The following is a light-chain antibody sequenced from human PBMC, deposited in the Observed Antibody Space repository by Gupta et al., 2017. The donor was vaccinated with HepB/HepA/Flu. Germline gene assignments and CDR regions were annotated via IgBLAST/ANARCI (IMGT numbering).Light chain of an antibody. CDR2: EVS. J-gene: IGLJ1*01. V-gene: IGLV2-11*01. Sequence: QSALTQPRSASGSPGQSVTISCTGTSSDVGRYTRVSWYQQPPDTAPKLMIYEVSNRPSGVPDRFSGSKSGNTASLTISGLQAEDEADYYCCSYAGTFYVFGTGTTVTVL. CDR1: SSDVGRYTR. CDR3: CSYAGTFYV.